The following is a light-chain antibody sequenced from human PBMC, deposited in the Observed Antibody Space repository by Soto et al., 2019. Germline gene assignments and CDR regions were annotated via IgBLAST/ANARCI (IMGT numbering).Light chain of an antibody. V-gene: IGLV2-8*01. CDR2: EVS. Sequence: QSVLTQPPSASGSPGQSVTISCTGTSSDVGGYNYVSWYQQHPGKAPKLMIYEVSKRPSGVPDRFSGSKSGNTASLTVSGLQAEDAADYYCSSYAGSKGVFGTGTKVPVL. CDR3: SSYAGSKGV. J-gene: IGLJ1*01. CDR1: SSDVGGYNY.